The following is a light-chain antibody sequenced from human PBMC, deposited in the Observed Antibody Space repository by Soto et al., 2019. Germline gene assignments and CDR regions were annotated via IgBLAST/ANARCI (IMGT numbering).Light chain of an antibody. CDR1: SSNIGADYD. Sequence: QSVLTQPPSVSGAPGQRITISCTGSSSNIGADYDVHWYQLLPGAAPKLLISDNNNRPSGVPDRLSGSKSGTSASLVITGLQPEDEADYYCQSYDNRLGGHVVFGGGTQLTVL. V-gene: IGLV1-40*01. CDR3: QSYDNRLGGHVV. J-gene: IGLJ2*01. CDR2: DNN.